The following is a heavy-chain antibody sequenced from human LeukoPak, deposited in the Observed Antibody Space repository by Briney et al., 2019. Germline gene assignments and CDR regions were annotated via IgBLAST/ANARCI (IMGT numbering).Heavy chain of an antibody. D-gene: IGHD3-3*01. CDR2: ISSSSSYI. Sequence: GGSLRLSCAASGFTFSSYSMNWVRQAPGKGLEWVSSISSSSSYIYYADSVKGRFTISRDNAKNSLYLQMNSLRAEDTAVYYCARDQGDFWSGYYHAIDYWGQGTLVTVSS. J-gene: IGHJ4*02. CDR3: ARDQGDFWSGYYHAIDY. CDR1: GFTFSSYS. V-gene: IGHV3-21*01.